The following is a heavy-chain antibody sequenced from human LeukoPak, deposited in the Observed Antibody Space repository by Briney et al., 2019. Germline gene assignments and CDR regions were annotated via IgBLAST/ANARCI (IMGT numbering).Heavy chain of an antibody. V-gene: IGHV3-21*01. D-gene: IGHD3-10*01. Sequence: GGSLRLSCAASGFTFSSHGMNWVRQAPGKGLEWVSGIRGDGVTTYYADSVKGRFTISRDNAKNSLDLQMNSLRAEDTAVYYCARVTSHYYGSESYAYWGQGSLVTVSS. CDR3: ARVTSHYYGSESYAY. J-gene: IGHJ4*02. CDR1: GFTFSSHG. CDR2: IRGDGVTT.